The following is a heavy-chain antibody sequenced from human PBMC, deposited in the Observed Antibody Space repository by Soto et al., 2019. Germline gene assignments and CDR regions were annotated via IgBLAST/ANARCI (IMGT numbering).Heavy chain of an antibody. D-gene: IGHD3-22*01. CDR3: ARAAFTYYYDSSGYYLFEP. CDR2: IDPSDSYT. CDR1: GYSFTSYW. V-gene: IGHV5-10-1*01. Sequence: PGESLKISCKGSGYSFTSYWISWVRQMPGKGLEWMGRIDPSDSYTNYSPSFQGHVTISADKSISTAYLQWSSLKASDTAMYYCARAAFTYYYDSSGYYLFEPWRQGALVTVCS. J-gene: IGHJ5*02.